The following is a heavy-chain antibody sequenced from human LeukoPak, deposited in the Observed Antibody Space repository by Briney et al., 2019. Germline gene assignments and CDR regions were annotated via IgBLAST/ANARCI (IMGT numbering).Heavy chain of an antibody. V-gene: IGHV4-38-2*01. CDR1: GNSISNTYY. Sequence: SETLSLTCAVSGNSISNTYYWGWIRQPPGKELEWIGSIYNSGSTHYNPSPKSRVTISVDTSKNQFSLKLSSVTAADTAVYYCARNSSGNYFDYWGQETLVTVSS. D-gene: IGHD1-26*01. CDR3: ARNSSGNYFDY. J-gene: IGHJ4*02. CDR2: IYNSGST.